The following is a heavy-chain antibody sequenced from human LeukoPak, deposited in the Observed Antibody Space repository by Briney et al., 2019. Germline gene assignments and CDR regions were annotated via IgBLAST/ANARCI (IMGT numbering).Heavy chain of an antibody. D-gene: IGHD6-19*01. V-gene: IGHV3-23*01. CDR1: GITFNNYA. CDR2: ISGSGGVT. CDR3: AKSVGWVKYYFDY. Sequence: GGSLRLSCAASGITFNNYAMSWVRQAPGKGLEWGSDISGSGGVTHYADSVKGRFTISRDNSKNTLYLQMNSLRAEDTAVYYCAKSVGWVKYYFDYWGQGTLVTVSS. J-gene: IGHJ4*02.